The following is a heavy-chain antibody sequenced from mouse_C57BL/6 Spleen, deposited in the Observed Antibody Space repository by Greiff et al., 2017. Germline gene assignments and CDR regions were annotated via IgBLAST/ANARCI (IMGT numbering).Heavy chain of an antibody. Sequence: EVKLVESGGGLVQPGGSLSLSCAASGFTFTDYYMSWVRQPPGKALEWLGFIRNKANGYTREYSASVKGRFTISRDNSQSILYLQMNALRAEDSATYYCARSGLLRSHFDYWGQGTTLTVSS. V-gene: IGHV7-3*01. D-gene: IGHD1-1*01. CDR2: IRNKANGYTR. J-gene: IGHJ2*01. CDR1: GFTFTDYY. CDR3: ARSGLLRSHFDY.